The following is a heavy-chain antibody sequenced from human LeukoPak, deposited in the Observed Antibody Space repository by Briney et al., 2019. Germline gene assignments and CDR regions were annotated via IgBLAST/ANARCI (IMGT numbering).Heavy chain of an antibody. CDR3: ARDLRYDYVWGSYRQGFDY. V-gene: IGHV3-7*01. CDR2: IKQDGSEK. D-gene: IGHD3-16*02. CDR1: GFTFNSYW. J-gene: IGHJ4*02. Sequence: GGSLRLSCAASGFTFNSYWMSWVRQAPGKGLEWVANIKQDGSEKYYVDSVKGRFTISRDNAKNSLYLQMNSLRAEDTAVYYCARDLRYDYVWGSYRQGFDYWGQGTLVTVSS.